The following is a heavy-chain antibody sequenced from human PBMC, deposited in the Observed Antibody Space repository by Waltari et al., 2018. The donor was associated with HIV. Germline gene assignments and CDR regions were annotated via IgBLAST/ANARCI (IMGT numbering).Heavy chain of an antibody. Sequence: EVRLVESGGGLVAPGGSLRLPCAAPGFTFPCYSIHWVRPAPGKGLEWVAAISGLSSYIYYADSVKGRFTISRDNAENSLYLQMNSLRAEDTALYYCARGSTVAAHKDYWGQGTLVTVSS. J-gene: IGHJ4*02. V-gene: IGHV3-21*01. CDR1: GFTFPCYS. CDR3: ARGSTVAAHKDY. D-gene: IGHD4-17*01. CDR2: ISGLSSYI.